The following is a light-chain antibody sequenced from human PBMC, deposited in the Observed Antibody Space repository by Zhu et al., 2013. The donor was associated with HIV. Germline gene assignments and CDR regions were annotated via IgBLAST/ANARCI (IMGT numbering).Light chain of an antibody. CDR2: GAS. CDR3: QQYNNWLFT. Sequence: EVVLTQSPGTLSLSPGEGATLSCRTSQSVSSTYLAWYQQKPGQAPRLLIYGASFRATAIPDRFSGSGSGTDFTLTISYLQSEDFAIYYCQQYNNWLFTFGQGTRLE. CDR1: QSVSSTY. J-gene: IGKJ5*01. V-gene: IGKV3-20*01.